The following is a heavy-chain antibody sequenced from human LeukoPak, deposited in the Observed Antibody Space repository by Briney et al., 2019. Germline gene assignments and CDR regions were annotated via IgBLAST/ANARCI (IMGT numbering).Heavy chain of an antibody. CDR3: AREKVMVYAPLGRYYYYMDV. V-gene: IGHV1-69*13. J-gene: IGHJ6*03. CDR1: GGTFSSYA. CDR2: IIPIFGTA. Sequence: SVKVSCKASGGTFSSYAISWVRQAPGQGLEWMGGIIPIFGTANYAQKFQGRVTITADESTSTAYMELSSLRSEDTAVYYCAREKVMVYAPLGRYYYYMDVWGKGTTVTVSS. D-gene: IGHD2-8*01.